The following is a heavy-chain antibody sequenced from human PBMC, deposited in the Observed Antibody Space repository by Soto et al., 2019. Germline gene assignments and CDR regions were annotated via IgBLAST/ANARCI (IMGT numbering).Heavy chain of an antibody. J-gene: IGHJ4*02. Sequence: QVQLVESGGGVVQPGRSLRLSCAASGFTFRNYGMHWVRQAPGKGLEWVAAIWYDGSNKFYADSVKGRFTISRDNSKNTLYLQMNSLRAEDTAVYYCARGSRSLDYWGQGTLVTVSS. CDR1: GFTFRNYG. CDR3: ARGSRSLDY. D-gene: IGHD3-10*01. CDR2: IWYDGSNK. V-gene: IGHV3-33*01.